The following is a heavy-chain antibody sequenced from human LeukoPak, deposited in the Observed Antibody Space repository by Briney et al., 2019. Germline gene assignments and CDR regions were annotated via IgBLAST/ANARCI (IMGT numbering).Heavy chain of an antibody. CDR3: ARGLAPGYSSSWYYFDY. V-gene: IGHV4-34*01. Sequence: SETLSLTCAVYGGSFSDYYWSWIRQPPGKGLEWIGEINHSGSTNYNPSLKSRVTISVDTSKNQFSLKLSSVTAADTAAYYCARGLAPGYSSSWYYFDYWGQGTLVTVSS. CDR2: INHSGST. D-gene: IGHD6-13*01. CDR1: GGSFSDYY. J-gene: IGHJ4*02.